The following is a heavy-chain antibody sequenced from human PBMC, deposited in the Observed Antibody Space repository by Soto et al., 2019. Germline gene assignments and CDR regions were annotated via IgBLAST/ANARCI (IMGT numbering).Heavy chain of an antibody. J-gene: IGHJ6*03. CDR1: ELNFRGYG. CDR2: ISSSGTTI. CDR3: ARIKGYYYYYMDV. Sequence: GGSKRVSSAASELNFRGYGRNWIRQDPGKGLEWVSSISSSGTTIYYGDSVKGRFTTSRDNAKNSLYLQMNSLRAEDTAVYYCARIKGYYYYYMDVWGKGTTVTVSS. V-gene: IGHV3-48*01.